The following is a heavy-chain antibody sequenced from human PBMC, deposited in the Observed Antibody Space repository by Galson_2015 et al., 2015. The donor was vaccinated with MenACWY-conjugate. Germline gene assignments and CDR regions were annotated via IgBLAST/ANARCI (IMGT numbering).Heavy chain of an antibody. CDR2: FSRDGSST. CDR1: GFTFSNYW. Sequence: SLRLSCAASGFTFSNYWMHWVRQAPGKGLVWVSHFSRDGSSTYYADSVKGRFTISRDNAKNTLYLQMNSLRAEDTAVYYCARDITGFFDYCGHATLVTVSS. J-gene: IGHJ4*01. CDR3: ARDITGFFDY. D-gene: IGHD1-20*01. V-gene: IGHV3-74*01.